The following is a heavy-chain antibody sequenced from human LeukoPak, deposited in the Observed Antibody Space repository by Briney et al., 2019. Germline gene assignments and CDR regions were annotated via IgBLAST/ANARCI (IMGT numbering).Heavy chain of an antibody. D-gene: IGHD2-8*01. V-gene: IGHV3-23*01. CDR1: GFTFSSYA. Sequence: GGFLRLSCAASGFTFSSYAMSWVRQAPGKGLEWVSAISGSGGSTYYADSVKGRLTISRDNSKNTLYLQMNSLRAEDTAVYYCAKSPHCTNGVCYLSYYYYMDVWGKGTTVTVSS. CDR3: AKSPHCTNGVCYLSYYYYMDV. CDR2: ISGSGGST. J-gene: IGHJ6*03.